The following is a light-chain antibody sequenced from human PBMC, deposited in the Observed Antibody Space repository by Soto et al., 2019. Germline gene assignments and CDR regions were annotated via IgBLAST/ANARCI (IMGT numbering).Light chain of an antibody. J-gene: IGKJ4*01. Sequence: DIVMTQSPDSLAVSLGERATINCKSSQSVLYSSNNKNYLAWYQQKPGQPPKELIYWASTRESGVPDRFSGSGSGTDFTLTISSLQAEDVAVYYCQQYYSTPQTFGGGTKVEIK. CDR3: QQYYSTPQT. CDR1: QSVLYSSNNKNY. CDR2: WAS. V-gene: IGKV4-1*01.